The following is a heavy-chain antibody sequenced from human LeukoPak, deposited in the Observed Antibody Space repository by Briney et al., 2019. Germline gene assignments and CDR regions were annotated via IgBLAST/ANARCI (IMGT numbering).Heavy chain of an antibody. J-gene: IGHJ4*02. CDR1: GGSISSIENY. Sequence: PSETLSLTCTVSGGSISSIENYWGWIRQPPGKGLEWIGSISYSGNTYCSPSLKSRVTMSGNTSKNQFSLKMTSVTAADTAVYYCARHFDYWGQGTLVTVSS. CDR3: ARHFDY. V-gene: IGHV4-39*01. CDR2: ISYSGNT.